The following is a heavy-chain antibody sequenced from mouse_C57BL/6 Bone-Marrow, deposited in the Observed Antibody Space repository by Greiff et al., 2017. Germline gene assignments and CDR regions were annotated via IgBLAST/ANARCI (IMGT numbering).Heavy chain of an antibody. V-gene: IGHV5-15*04. CDR2: ISNLAYSI. CDR1: GFTFSDYG. J-gene: IGHJ4*01. CDR3: ARLGLWLHYYAMDY. Sequence: EVMLVESGGGLVQPGGSLKLSCAASGFTFSDYGMAWVRQAPRKGPEWVAFISNLAYSIYYADTVTGRFTISRENAKNTLYLEMSSLRSEDTAIYYCARLGLWLHYYAMDYWGQGTSVTVSS. D-gene: IGHD2-2*01.